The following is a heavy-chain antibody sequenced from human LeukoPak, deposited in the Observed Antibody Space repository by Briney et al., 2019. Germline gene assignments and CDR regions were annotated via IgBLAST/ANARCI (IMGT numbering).Heavy chain of an antibody. J-gene: IGHJ4*02. CDR3: ARVTIFGVVSNQFDY. V-gene: IGHV4-34*01. CDR2: INHSGST. Sequence: SETQSLTCAVYGGSFSGYYWSWIRQPPGKGLEWIGEINHSGSTNYNPSLKSRVTISVDTSKNQFSLKLSSVTAADTAVYYCARVTIFGVVSNQFDYWGQGTLVTVSS. D-gene: IGHD3-3*01. CDR1: GGSFSGYY.